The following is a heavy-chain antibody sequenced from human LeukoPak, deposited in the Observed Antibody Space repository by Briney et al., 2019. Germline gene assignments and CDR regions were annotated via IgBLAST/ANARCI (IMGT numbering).Heavy chain of an antibody. CDR1: GFTFSNVW. D-gene: IGHD3-22*01. CDR2: IKSKTDGGTI. J-gene: IGHJ4*02. Sequence: GGSLRLSCAASGFTFSNVWMSWVRQAPGKGLEWVGRIKSKTDGGTIDYAAPVKGRFTISRDDSKNTLYLQMNSLKTEDTAVYYCTTASYYDSSGSYFDYWGQGTLVTVSS. V-gene: IGHV3-15*01. CDR3: TTASYYDSSGSYFDY.